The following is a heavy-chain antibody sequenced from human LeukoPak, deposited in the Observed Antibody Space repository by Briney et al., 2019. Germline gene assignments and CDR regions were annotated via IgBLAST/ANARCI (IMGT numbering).Heavy chain of an antibody. CDR1: GGSFSGYY. CDR3: ARSALRLGELSSKDVWFDP. CDR2: INHSGST. D-gene: IGHD3-16*02. V-gene: IGHV4-34*01. Sequence: SETLSLTCAVYGGSFSGYYWSWIRQPPGKGLEWIGEINHSGSTNYNPSLKSRDTISVDTSKNQFSLKLSSVTAADTAVYYCARSALRLGELSSKDVWFDPWGQGTLVTVSS. J-gene: IGHJ5*02.